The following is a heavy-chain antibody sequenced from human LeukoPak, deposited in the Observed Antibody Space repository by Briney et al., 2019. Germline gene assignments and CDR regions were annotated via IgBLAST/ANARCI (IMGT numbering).Heavy chain of an antibody. Sequence: ASVKVSCKASGYTFTGYYMPWVRQALGQGLEWLGWINPNSGGTNYAQKFQGRVTMTRDTSISTAYMELSRLRSDDTAVYYCARDGLVARDFDYWGQGTLVTVSS. V-gene: IGHV1-2*02. D-gene: IGHD5-12*01. CDR2: INPNSGGT. CDR3: ARDGLVARDFDY. CDR1: GYTFTGYY. J-gene: IGHJ4*02.